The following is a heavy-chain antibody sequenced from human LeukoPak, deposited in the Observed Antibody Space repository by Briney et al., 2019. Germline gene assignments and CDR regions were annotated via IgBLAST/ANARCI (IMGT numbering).Heavy chain of an antibody. CDR2: FSGSGGNT. V-gene: IGHV3-23*01. J-gene: IGHJ2*01. CDR1: GFTFSSYA. D-gene: IGHD2-15*01. Sequence: GGSLRLACVASGFTFSSYAMSWVRQAPGKGLEWVSTFSGSGGNTYSADSVKGRFTISRDNSKNTLYLQMNSLRAEDTAVYYCAKDKGYCSGGSCYGYWYFDLWGRGTLVTVSS. CDR3: AKDKGYCSGGSCYGYWYFDL.